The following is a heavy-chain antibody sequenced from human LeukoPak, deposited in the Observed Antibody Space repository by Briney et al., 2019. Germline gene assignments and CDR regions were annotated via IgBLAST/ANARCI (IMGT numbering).Heavy chain of an antibody. CDR2: IIPIFGTA. V-gene: IGHV1-69*05. D-gene: IGHD3-22*01. Sequence: VASVKVSCKASGGTFSSYAISWVRQAPGQGLEWMGRIIPIFGTANYAQKFQGRVTITTDESTSTAYMELSSLRSEDTAVYYCARGFYYDSSGYNYGGFDIWGQGTMVTVSS. CDR3: ARGFYYDSSGYNYGGFDI. CDR1: GGTFSSYA. J-gene: IGHJ3*02.